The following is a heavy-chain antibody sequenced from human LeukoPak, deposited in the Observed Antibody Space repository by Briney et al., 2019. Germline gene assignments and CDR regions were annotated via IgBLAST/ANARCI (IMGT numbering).Heavy chain of an antibody. V-gene: IGHV3-23*01. D-gene: IGHD3-22*01. CDR2: ISGSGGST. CDR3: AKTPSITMIVVLVKGYHYFDY. CDR1: GFTFSSYA. Sequence: PGGSLRLSCAASGFTFSSYAMSWVRQAPGKGLEWASAISGSGGSTYYADSVKGRFTISRDNSKNTLYLQMNRLRAEDTAVYYCAKTPSITMIVVLVKGYHYFDYWGQGTLVTVSS. J-gene: IGHJ4*02.